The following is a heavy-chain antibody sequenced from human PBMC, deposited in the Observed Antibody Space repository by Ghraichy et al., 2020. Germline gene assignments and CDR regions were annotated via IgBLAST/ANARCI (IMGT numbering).Heavy chain of an antibody. J-gene: IGHJ4*02. D-gene: IGHD7-27*01. V-gene: IGHV3-23*01. CDR1: GFTFSSYA. CDR2: ISGSGGST. Sequence: GGSLRLSCAASGFTFSSYAMSWVRQAPGKGLEWVSAISGSGGSTYYADSVKGRFTISRDNSKNTLYLQMNSLRAEDTAVYYCAKVPQARTGPQAPPRPFDYWGQGTLVTVSS. CDR3: AKVPQARTGPQAPPRPFDY.